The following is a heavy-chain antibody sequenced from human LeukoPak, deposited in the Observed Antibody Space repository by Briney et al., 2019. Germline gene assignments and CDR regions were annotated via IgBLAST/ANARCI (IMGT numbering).Heavy chain of an antibody. D-gene: IGHD1-1*01. CDR3: ARDDSTGTPGLFDY. Sequence: ASVKVSCKASGYTFTSYGISWVRQAPGQGLEWMGWISAYNGNTNYAQKLQSRVTMTTDTSTSTAYMELRSLRSDDTAVYYCARDDSTGTPGLFDYWGQGTLVTVSS. V-gene: IGHV1-18*04. CDR1: GYTFTSYG. J-gene: IGHJ4*02. CDR2: ISAYNGNT.